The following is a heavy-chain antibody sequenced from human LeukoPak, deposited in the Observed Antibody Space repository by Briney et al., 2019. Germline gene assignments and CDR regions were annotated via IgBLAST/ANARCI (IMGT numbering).Heavy chain of an antibody. D-gene: IGHD4-17*01. Sequence: GGSLRLSCAASGLTGSHNYVSWVRQAPGKGLEWVSAIHTNGDTCYADSVKGRFTISRDTSKNTLYLQINSLRVEDTAVYYCIVFGDSNHRGQGTLVTVSS. CDR1: GLTGSHNY. CDR2: IHTNGDT. J-gene: IGHJ4*02. V-gene: IGHV3-53*01. CDR3: IVFGDSNH.